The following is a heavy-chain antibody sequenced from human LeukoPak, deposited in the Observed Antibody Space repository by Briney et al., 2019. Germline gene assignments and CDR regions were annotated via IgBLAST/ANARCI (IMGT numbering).Heavy chain of an antibody. Sequence: SETLSLTCTVSGGSISSYYWSWIRQPPGKGLEWIGYIYYSGSTNYNPSLKSRVTISVDTSKNQFSLKLSSVTAADTAVYYCARGAYYDFWSGYRTVRFDYWGQGTLVTVSP. V-gene: IGHV4-59*01. CDR3: ARGAYYDFWSGYRTVRFDY. CDR2: IYYSGST. J-gene: IGHJ4*02. D-gene: IGHD3-3*01. CDR1: GGSISSYY.